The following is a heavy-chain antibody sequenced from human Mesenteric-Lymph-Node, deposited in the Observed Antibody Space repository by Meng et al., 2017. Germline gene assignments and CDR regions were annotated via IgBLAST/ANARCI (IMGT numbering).Heavy chain of an antibody. CDR1: GITFTTAW. CDR2: IKSNNNGGTT. Sequence: GESLKISCAASGITFTTAWMAWVRQTPGRGLEWVGRIKSNNNGGTTDYAAPVKGRFSISRDDSKSMVYLQMNSLKIEDTAMYYCGTDIYDWGQGTLVTVSS. D-gene: IGHD2/OR15-2a*01. CDR3: GTDIYD. J-gene: IGHJ4*02. V-gene: IGHV3-15*01.